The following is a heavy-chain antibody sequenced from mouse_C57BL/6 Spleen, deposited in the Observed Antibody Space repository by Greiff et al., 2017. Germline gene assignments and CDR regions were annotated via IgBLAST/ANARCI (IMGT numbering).Heavy chain of an antibody. CDR3: ARSALRPSYFDY. J-gene: IGHJ2*01. CDR2: IGPSVSYT. D-gene: IGHD1-2*01. Sequence: QVQLQQPGAELVMPGASVKLSCKASGYTFTSYWMHWVKQRPGQGLEWIGEIGPSVSYTTYNQKFKGKSTLTVDKSSSTAYMQLSSLTSEDSADYYCARSALRPSYFDYWGQGTTLTVSS. V-gene: IGHV1-69*01. CDR1: GYTFTSYW.